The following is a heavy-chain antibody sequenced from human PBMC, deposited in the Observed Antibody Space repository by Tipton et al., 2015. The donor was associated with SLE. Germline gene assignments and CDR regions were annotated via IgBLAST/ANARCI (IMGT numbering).Heavy chain of an antibody. V-gene: IGHV3-43*01. CDR2: ISWDGTKA. CDR3: VKDLVGASNWLDP. D-gene: IGHD1-26*01. Sequence: SLRLSCTASGFTFDKYYMHWVRQAPGKGLEWVSVISWDGTKAFYADSVKGRFTISRDNNKNSLYLQMNSLRSDDTALYFCVKDLVGASNWLDPWGQGTLVTVSS. CDR1: GFTFDKYY. J-gene: IGHJ5*02.